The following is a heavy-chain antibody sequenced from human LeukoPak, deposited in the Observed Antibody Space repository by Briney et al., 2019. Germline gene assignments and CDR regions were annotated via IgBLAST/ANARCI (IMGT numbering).Heavy chain of an antibody. Sequence: GSLRLSCAASGFTFSSYGMSWVRQAPGKGLEWVSGISGSGGSTYYADSVKGRFTISRDNSKNTLNLQMNSLRAEDTAVYYCAKVFSYDSGGYYDYWGQGTLVTVSS. J-gene: IGHJ4*02. V-gene: IGHV3-23*01. D-gene: IGHD3-22*01. CDR3: AKVFSYDSGGYYDY. CDR1: GFTFSSYG. CDR2: ISGSGGST.